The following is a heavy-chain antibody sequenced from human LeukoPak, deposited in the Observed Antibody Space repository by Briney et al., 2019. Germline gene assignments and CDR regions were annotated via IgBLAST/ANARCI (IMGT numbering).Heavy chain of an antibody. D-gene: IGHD5-18*01. CDR1: GYTFTGYY. CDR3: ARRVSGYSYGFFSYFDY. CDR2: INPNSGGT. Sequence: GASVKVSCKASGYTFTGYYMHWVRQAPGQGLEWMAWINPNSGGTNYAQKFQGRVTMTRDTSISTAYMELSRLRSDDTAVYYCARRVSGYSYGFFSYFDYWGQGTLVTVSS. J-gene: IGHJ4*02. V-gene: IGHV1-2*02.